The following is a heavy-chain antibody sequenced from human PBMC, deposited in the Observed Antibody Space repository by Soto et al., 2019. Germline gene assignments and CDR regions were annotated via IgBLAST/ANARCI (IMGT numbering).Heavy chain of an antibody. CDR2: ISPSGSP. Sequence: LSLTCSVSGGSVNSGGYSWSWIRQPPGKGLEWIGFISPSGSPAYKPSLKSRVTISVDRSKNQISLELSSVTAADTAVYYCARGVLAWGPGTLVTVSS. CDR3: ARGVLA. J-gene: IGHJ5*02. V-gene: IGHV4-30-2*01. CDR1: GGSVNSGGYS. D-gene: IGHD2-8*01.